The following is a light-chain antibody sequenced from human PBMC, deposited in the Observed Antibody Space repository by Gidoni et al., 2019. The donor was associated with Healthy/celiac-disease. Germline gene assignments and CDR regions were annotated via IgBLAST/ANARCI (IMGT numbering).Light chain of an antibody. CDR3: QQYYSYLLT. CDR1: QGISSY. CDR2: AAS. V-gene: IGKV1-8*01. J-gene: IGKJ4*01. Sequence: AIRMTQSPSSFSASTGERFTITCRASQGISSYLAWYQQKPGKAPKLLIYAASTLQSGVPSRFSGSGSGTDFTLTISCLQYEDFATYYCQQYYSYLLTFGGGTKVEIK.